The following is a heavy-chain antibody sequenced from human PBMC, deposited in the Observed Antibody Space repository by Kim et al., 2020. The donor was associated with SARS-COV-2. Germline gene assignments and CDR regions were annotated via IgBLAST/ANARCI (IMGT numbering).Heavy chain of an antibody. J-gene: IGHJ6*02. CDR1: GGSFSGYY. CDR2: INHSGST. V-gene: IGHV4-34*01. D-gene: IGHD5-18*01. CDR3: ARHLVWLRDYYYYGMDV. Sequence: SETLSLTCAVYGGSFSGYYWSWIRQPPGKGLEWIGEINHSGSTNYNPSLKSRVTISVDTSKNQFSLKLSSVTAADTAVYYCARHLVWLRDYYYYGMDVWGQGTTVTVSS.